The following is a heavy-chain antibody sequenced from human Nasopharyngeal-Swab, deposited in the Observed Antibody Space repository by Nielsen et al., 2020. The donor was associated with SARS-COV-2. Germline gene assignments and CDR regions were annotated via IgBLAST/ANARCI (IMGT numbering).Heavy chain of an antibody. CDR2: IYYSGST. J-gene: IGHJ5*02. Sequence: CTVSGGSISSYYWSWIRQPPGKGLEWIGYIYYSGSTNYNPSLKSRVTISVDTSKNQFSLKLSSVTAADTAVYYCAREGSSWYSKNWFDPWGQGTLVTVSS. V-gene: IGHV4-59*13. CDR3: AREGSSWYSKNWFDP. CDR1: GGSISSYY. D-gene: IGHD6-13*01.